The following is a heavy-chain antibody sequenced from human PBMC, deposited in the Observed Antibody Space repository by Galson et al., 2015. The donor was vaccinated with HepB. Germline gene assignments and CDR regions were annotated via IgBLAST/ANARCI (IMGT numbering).Heavy chain of an antibody. CDR1: GFTVNSNF. CDR2: IYTDGNT. V-gene: IGHV3-53*01. D-gene: IGHD3-22*01. CDR3: TRYVSRYDRYFDS. Sequence: SLRLSCAVSGFTVNSNFMGWVRQAPGKGLEWVSVIYTDGNTYYADSVKGRFTVSRDNSKNTLYLQMNSLRAEDTAVYYCTRYVSRYDRYFDSWGQGTLVTVSS. J-gene: IGHJ4*02.